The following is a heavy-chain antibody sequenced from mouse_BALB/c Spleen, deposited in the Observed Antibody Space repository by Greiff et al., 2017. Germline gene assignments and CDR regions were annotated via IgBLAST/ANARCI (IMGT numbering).Heavy chain of an antibody. J-gene: IGHJ2*01. Sequence: QVHVKQSGAELAKPGASVKMSCKASGYTFTSYWMHWVKQRPGQGLEWIGYINPSTGYTEYNQKFKDKATLTADKSSSTAYMQLSSLTSEDSAVYYCARGSYYWGQGTTLTVSS. CDR2: INPSTGYT. V-gene: IGHV1-7*01. CDR1: GYTFTSYW. CDR3: ARGSYY.